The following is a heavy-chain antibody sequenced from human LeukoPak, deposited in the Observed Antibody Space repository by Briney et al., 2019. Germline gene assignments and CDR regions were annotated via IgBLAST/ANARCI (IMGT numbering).Heavy chain of an antibody. CDR1: GFTFSSYA. V-gene: IGHV3-30-3*01. CDR2: ISYDGSNK. J-gene: IGHJ4*02. D-gene: IGHD2-15*01. CDR3: ASDIVVVVAAASNY. Sequence: GGSLRLSCAASGFTFSSYAMHWVRQAPGKGLEWVAVISYDGSNKYYADSVKGRFTISRDNSKNTLYLQMNSLRAEDTAVYYCASDIVVVVAAASNYWGQGTLVTVSS.